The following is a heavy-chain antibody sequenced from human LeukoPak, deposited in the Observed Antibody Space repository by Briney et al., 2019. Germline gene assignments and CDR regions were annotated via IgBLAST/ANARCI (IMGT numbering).Heavy chain of an antibody. CDR3: ARDLFDFWSGYHAD. Sequence: WASVKVSCKASGYTFTSYYMHWVRQAPGQGLEWMGMIIPSDGYTSYAKQFQGRVTMTRDMSTSTVYMELSSLRSEDTAVYYCARDLFDFWSGYHADWGQGTLVTVSS. J-gene: IGHJ4*02. D-gene: IGHD3-3*01. CDR1: GYTFTSYY. V-gene: IGHV1-46*01. CDR2: IIPSDGYT.